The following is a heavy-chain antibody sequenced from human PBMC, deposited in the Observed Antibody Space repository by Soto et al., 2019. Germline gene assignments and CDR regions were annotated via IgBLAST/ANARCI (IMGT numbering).Heavy chain of an antibody. V-gene: IGHV1-18*01. CDR1: GYTFTSYG. CDR2: ISAYNGNT. J-gene: IGHJ4*02. D-gene: IGHD3-22*01. Sequence: QVQLVQSGAEVKKPGASVKVSCKASGYTFTSYGISWVRQAPGQGLEWMGWISAYNGNTNYAQKLQGRVTMTTDTSTSTGYMELRSLRSDDTAVYYCARDTGYYDSSGYHRSLGYWGQGTLVTVSS. CDR3: ARDTGYYDSSGYHRSLGY.